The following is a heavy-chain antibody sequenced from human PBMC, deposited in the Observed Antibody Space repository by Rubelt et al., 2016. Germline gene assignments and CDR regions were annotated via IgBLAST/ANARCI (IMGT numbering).Heavy chain of an antibody. CDR2: INHSGST. Sequence: QVQLQQWGAGLLKPSETLSLTCAVYGGSFSGYYWSWIRQHPGKGLEWIGEINHSGSTNYNPSLKSRVTISVDTSKIQFSRKVSSVTAADTAVYYCARGGAVAGVGYWGQGTLVTVSS. J-gene: IGHJ4*02. CDR1: GGSFSGYY. CDR3: ARGGAVAGVGY. D-gene: IGHD6-19*01. V-gene: IGHV4-34*01.